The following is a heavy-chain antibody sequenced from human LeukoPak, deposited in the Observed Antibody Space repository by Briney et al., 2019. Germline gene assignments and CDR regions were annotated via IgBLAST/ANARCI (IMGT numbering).Heavy chain of an antibody. D-gene: IGHD4-23*01. CDR1: GGSFSGYY. V-gene: IGHV4-34*01. CDR2: INHSGST. CDR3: ARRGGHGGSFDY. J-gene: IGHJ4*02. Sequence: KPSETLSLTCAVYGGSFSGYYWSWIRQPPGKGLEWIGEINHSGSTNYNPSLKSRVTISVDTSKNQFSLKLSSVTAADTAVYYCARRGGHGGSFDYWGQGTLVTVSS.